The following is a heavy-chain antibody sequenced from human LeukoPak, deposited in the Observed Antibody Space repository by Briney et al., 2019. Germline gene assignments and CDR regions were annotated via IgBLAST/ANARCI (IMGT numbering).Heavy chain of an antibody. J-gene: IGHJ5*02. D-gene: IGHD2-2*02. Sequence: NPSETLSLTCTVSGGSVGSTTYYWVWIRQPPGRGLDWIGSIYYSGSTYYNPSLKSRVTISVATSKNQFSLKLGSVTAEDTAVYYCARDECPLWSISCHRGFDPWGQGLLVTVSS. CDR1: GGSVGSTTYY. CDR3: ARDECPLWSISCHRGFDP. CDR2: IYYSGST. V-gene: IGHV4-39*07.